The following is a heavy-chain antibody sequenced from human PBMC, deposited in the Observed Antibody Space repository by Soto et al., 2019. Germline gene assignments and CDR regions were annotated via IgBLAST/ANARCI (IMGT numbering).Heavy chain of an antibody. CDR1: GFTLGNYW. J-gene: IGHJ4*02. V-gene: IGHV3-7*01. CDR3: VRDIGWNLFGY. Sequence: GGSLRLSCASSGFTLGNYWMTWVRQAPGKQLERVANIKQDGNIQYYLDSVRGRFTISRDNAKNSLYLQMDSLRAEDTAVYYCVRDIGWNLFGYWGQGSLVTVSS. CDR2: IKQDGNIQ. D-gene: IGHD1-1*01.